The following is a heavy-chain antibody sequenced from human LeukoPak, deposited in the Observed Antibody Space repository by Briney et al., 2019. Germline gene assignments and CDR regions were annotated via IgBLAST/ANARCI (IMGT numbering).Heavy chain of an antibody. V-gene: IGHV4-34*01. CDR2: INHSEST. CDR3: ARVGAVKVFDY. Sequence: SETLSLTCAVSGGSFSGYYWSWIRQPPGKGLEWIGEINHSESTNYNPSLKSRVTISVDTSKNQFSLKLSSVTAADTAVYYCARVGAVKVFDYWGQGTLVTVSS. D-gene: IGHD4-17*01. CDR1: GGSFSGYY. J-gene: IGHJ4*02.